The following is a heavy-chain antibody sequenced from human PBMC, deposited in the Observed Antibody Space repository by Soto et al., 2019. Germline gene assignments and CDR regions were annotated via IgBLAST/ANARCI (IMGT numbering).Heavy chain of an antibody. D-gene: IGHD1-26*01. J-gene: IGHJ2*01. Sequence: QITLKESGPTLVKPTQTLTLTCTFSGFSLSTGGVSVGWIRQPPGKALEWLAVIYWDDDKLHSPSLKTRLTTXNXTFXNHVMLSMTNMAPVDTATYYCSPVGHPLDDWYCDLWGRGSLVTVSS. CDR3: SPVGHPLDDWYCDL. V-gene: IGHV2-5*02. CDR1: GFSLSTGGVS. CDR2: IYWDDDK.